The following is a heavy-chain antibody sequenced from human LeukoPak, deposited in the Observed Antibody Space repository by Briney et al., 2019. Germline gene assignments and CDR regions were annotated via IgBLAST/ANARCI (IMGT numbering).Heavy chain of an antibody. V-gene: IGHV3-48*04. Sequence: GGSLRLSCAASGFTFSNYSMNWDRQAAGKGLEWVSYISSSGSTIYYADSVKGRFTISRDNAKNSLCLQMNSLRAEDTAVYYCAREGGYETYYYYMDVWGKGTTVTISS. CDR2: ISSSGSTI. CDR3: AREGGYETYYYYMDV. CDR1: GFTFSNYS. D-gene: IGHD5-12*01. J-gene: IGHJ6*03.